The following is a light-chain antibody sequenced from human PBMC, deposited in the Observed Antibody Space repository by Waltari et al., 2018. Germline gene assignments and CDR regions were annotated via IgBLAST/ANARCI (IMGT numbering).Light chain of an antibody. Sequence: SCRSSQSVRNYLAWYQHKPGQAPRLLIYDVSNRATGIPARFSGSGYGTDFTLTISSLEPEDFAVYYCQQRSHWPRTFGLGTKVEVK. J-gene: IGKJ1*01. CDR2: DVS. CDR1: QSVRNY. CDR3: QQRSHWPRT. V-gene: IGKV3-11*01.